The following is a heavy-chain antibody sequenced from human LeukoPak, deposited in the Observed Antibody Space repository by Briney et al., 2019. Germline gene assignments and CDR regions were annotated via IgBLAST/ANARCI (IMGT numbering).Heavy chain of an antibody. CDR1: GGTFSSYA. D-gene: IGHD6-19*01. CDR2: ISAYNGNT. J-gene: IGHJ4*02. CDR3: ARDHRPTRIAVAGTSSDY. V-gene: IGHV1-18*01. Sequence: ASVKVSCKASGGTFSSYAISWVRQAPGQGLEWMGWISAYNGNTNYAQKLQGRVTMTTDTSTSTAYMELSRLRSDDTAVYYCARDHRPTRIAVAGTSSDYWGQGTLVTVSS.